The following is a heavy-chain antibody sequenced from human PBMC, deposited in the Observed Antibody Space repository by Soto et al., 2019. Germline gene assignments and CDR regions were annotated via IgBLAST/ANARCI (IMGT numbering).Heavy chain of an antibody. CDR2: ISRDGGTK. CDR3: MCEVASGY. Sequence: QVQLVESGGGVVQPGRSLRLSCAVSGFTVSTYGMHWVRQAPGKGLEWVAVISRDGGTKYYADSVKGRFTISRDNSRNTLFLEMNSLRGDDMAVYCCMCEVASGYWGQGTLVTVSS. J-gene: IGHJ4*02. CDR1: GFTVSTYG. V-gene: IGHV3-30*03. D-gene: IGHD3-10*01.